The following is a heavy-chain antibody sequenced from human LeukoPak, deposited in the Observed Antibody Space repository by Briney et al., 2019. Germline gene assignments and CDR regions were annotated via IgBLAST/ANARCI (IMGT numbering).Heavy chain of an antibody. J-gene: IGHJ4*02. Sequence: PGGSLRLSCAASGFTFSSYGMHWVRQAPGKGLEWVAFIRYDGSNKYYADSVKGRFTISRDNSKNTLYLQMNSLRAEDTAVYYCAKDRGPMIAVVSPLDYWGQGTLVTVSS. CDR2: IRYDGSNK. V-gene: IGHV3-30*02. CDR1: GFTFSSYG. D-gene: IGHD3-22*01. CDR3: AKDRGPMIAVVSPLDY.